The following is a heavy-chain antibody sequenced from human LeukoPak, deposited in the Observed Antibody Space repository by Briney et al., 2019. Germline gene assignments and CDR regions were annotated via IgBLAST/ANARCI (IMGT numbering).Heavy chain of an antibody. CDR3: ARGVDSCWFFDY. CDR2: IYPGDSDT. V-gene: IGHV5-51*01. CDR1: EDSFTHYW. J-gene: IGHJ4*02. D-gene: IGHD6-13*01. Sequence: GESLKISSKGSEDSFTHYWIGWGLQMPGKGLEWMGIIYPGDSDTRYIPSFQGQVTISADKSNNTAYLQWTTLNAADTAMYYCARGVDSCWFFDYWGQGTLVTVSS.